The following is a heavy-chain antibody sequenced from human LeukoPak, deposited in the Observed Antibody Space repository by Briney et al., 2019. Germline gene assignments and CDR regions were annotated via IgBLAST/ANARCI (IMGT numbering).Heavy chain of an antibody. CDR3: AKESGALGAPLYDY. Sequence: GGSLRLSCAASGFTFSNYATNWVRQAPGGGLEWVAAISYDGNNKFYADSVKGRFTISRDNSKNTLYLQMNSLRAEDTAVYYCAKESGALGAPLYDYWGRGILVTASS. CDR2: ISYDGNNK. J-gene: IGHJ4*02. V-gene: IGHV3-30*04. CDR1: GFTFSNYA. D-gene: IGHD4/OR15-4a*01.